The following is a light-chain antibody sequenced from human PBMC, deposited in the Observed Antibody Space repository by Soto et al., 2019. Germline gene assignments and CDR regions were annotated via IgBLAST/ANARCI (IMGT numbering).Light chain of an antibody. V-gene: IGKV3-11*01. CDR1: QFINTY. Sequence: EIVLTQSPGTLSLSPGERATLSCRASQFINTYLAWYQQKPGQAPRLLIYDASNRATGVPARFSGSGSGTDFTLTISSLEPEDFAVYYCQQRSDWPTFGQGTRLEI. J-gene: IGKJ5*01. CDR3: QQRSDWPT. CDR2: DAS.